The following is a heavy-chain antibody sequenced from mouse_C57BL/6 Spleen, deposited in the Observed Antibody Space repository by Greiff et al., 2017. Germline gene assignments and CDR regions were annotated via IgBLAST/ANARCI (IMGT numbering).Heavy chain of an antibody. Sequence: VQLQQPGAELVRPGSSVKLSCKASGYTFTSYWMHWVKQRPIQGLEWIGNIDPSDSETHYNQKFKDKATLTVDKSSSTAYMQLSSLTSEDSAVYYCARQAYYSNSSYWYFDVWGTGTTVTVSS. CDR3: ARQAYYSNSSYWYFDV. CDR2: IDPSDSET. J-gene: IGHJ1*03. D-gene: IGHD2-5*01. CDR1: GYTFTSYW. V-gene: IGHV1-52*01.